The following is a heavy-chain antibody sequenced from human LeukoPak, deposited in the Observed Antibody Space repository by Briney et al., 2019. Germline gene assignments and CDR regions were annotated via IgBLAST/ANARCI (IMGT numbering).Heavy chain of an antibody. CDR1: GFTFSSYA. CDR3: AKAAVLRFLEWFHDAFDI. J-gene: IGHJ3*02. Sequence: GGSLRLSCAASGFTFSSYAMSWVRQAPGKGLEWVSAISGSGGSTYYADSVKGRFTISRDNSKNTLYLQMNSLRAEDTAVYYCAKAAVLRFLEWFHDAFDIWGQGTMVTVSS. CDR2: ISGSGGST. V-gene: IGHV3-23*01. D-gene: IGHD3-3*01.